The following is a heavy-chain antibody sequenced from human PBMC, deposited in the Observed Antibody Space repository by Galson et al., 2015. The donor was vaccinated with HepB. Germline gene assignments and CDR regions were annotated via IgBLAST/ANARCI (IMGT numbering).Heavy chain of an antibody. J-gene: IGHJ4*02. CDR3: ARDFVSYSCVFDY. V-gene: IGHV3-48*04. CDR1: GFSFSRYS. CDR2: IRSSTSTV. D-gene: IGHD1-26*01. Sequence: SLRLSCAASGFSFSRYSMNWVRQAPGKGLEWVSYIRSSTSTVFYADSVQGRFSISRDSAKNSLYLQMNSLRAEDTAVYYCARDFVSYSCVFDYWGQGILVTVSS.